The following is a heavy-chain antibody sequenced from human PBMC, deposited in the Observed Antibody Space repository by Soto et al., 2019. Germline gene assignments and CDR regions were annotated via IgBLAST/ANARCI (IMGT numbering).Heavy chain of an antibody. Sequence: ASVKVSCKASGYTFTNYDINWVRQATGQGLEWMGWMNPNSGNTGYTQKFQGRVTMTRSTSLTTAYMELSGLRSEDTAVYYCARATSDTTLVGFYYYGMNVWGQGTTVTVSS. CDR3: ARATSDTTLVGFYYYGMNV. V-gene: IGHV1-8*01. J-gene: IGHJ6*02. CDR2: MNPNSGNT. D-gene: IGHD5-18*01. CDR1: GYTFTNYD.